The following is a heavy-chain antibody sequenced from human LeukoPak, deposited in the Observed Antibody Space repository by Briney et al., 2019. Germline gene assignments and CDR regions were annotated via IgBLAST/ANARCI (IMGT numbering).Heavy chain of an antibody. CDR1: GFTFSSYG. CDR3: ARGRGIAVVGTDY. V-gene: IGHV3-33*01. J-gene: IGHJ4*02. Sequence: GGSLRLSCTASGFTFSSYGMHWVRQAPGKGLEWVAVIWYDGSNQDYADSVKGRFTIFRDNTKNTLYLQMNSLRAEDTAVYYCARGRGIAVVGTDYWGQGTLVTVSS. CDR2: IWYDGSNQ. D-gene: IGHD6-19*01.